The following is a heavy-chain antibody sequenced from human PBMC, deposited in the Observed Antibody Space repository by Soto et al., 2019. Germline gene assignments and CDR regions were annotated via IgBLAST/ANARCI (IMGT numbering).Heavy chain of an antibody. CDR2: IAYDGSNR. J-gene: IGHJ5*02. D-gene: IGHD2-2*01. CDR3: ARDLQAGTDKGYWFAP. V-gene: IGHV3-30*04. CDR1: GSSISRSA. Sequence: QVQLVESGGGVVQPGRSLRLSCAASGSSISRSAMHWVRQAPGKGLEWVAVIAYDGSNRWYADSAKGRFTISRDNSKNTVYLQMSSLTGEDTAVYYCARDLQAGTDKGYWFAPSGQRPRVTVSS.